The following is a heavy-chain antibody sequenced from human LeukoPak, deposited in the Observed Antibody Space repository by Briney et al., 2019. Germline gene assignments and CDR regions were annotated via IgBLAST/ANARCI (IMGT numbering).Heavy chain of an antibody. CDR2: ISNSGST. V-gene: IGHV4-59*01. D-gene: IGHD1-26*01. CDR3: AGGGTYGGGADY. J-gene: IGHJ4*02. CDR1: GGSFSSYY. Sequence: SETLSLTCTVSGGSFSSYYWSWIRQPPGKGLEWIGYISNSGSTNYNPPPKSRVTISVDTSKNQVSLKLNCVTAADTAVYYCAGGGTYGGGADYWGQGTLVTVSS.